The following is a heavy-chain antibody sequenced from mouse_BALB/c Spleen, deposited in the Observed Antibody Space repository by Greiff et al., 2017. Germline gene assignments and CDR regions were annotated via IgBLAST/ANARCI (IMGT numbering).Heavy chain of an antibody. CDR2: IDPANGNT. Sequence: VQLQQSGAELVKPGASVKLSCTASGFNIKDTYMHWVKQRPEQGLEWIGRIDPANGNTKYDPKFQGKATITADTSSNTAYLQLSSLTSEDTAVYYCARQIYDGFWYFDVWGAGTTVTVSS. D-gene: IGHD2-3*01. CDR3: ARQIYDGFWYFDV. CDR1: GFNIKDTY. J-gene: IGHJ1*01. V-gene: IGHV14-3*02.